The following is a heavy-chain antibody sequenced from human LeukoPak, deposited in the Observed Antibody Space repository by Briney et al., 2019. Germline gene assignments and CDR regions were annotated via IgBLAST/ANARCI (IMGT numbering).Heavy chain of an antibody. CDR2: IFYSGNT. J-gene: IGHJ4*02. V-gene: IGHV4-59*13. Sequence: SETLSLTCAVSGGSISNYYWSWIRQPPGEGLEWIGYIFYSGNTNYNPSLKSRVTISVDSSRNQFSLKMNSVTTADTAVYYCARHLATATSAFDSWGRGTLVTVSS. CDR3: ARHLATATSAFDS. CDR1: GGSISNYY. D-gene: IGHD1-26*01.